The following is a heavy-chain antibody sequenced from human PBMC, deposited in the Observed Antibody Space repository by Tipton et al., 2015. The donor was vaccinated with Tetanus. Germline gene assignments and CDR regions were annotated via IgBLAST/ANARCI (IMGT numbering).Heavy chain of an antibody. CDR3: ARDFKDIVVVVGGLSD. Sequence: RSLRLSCAASGFNFRNSAMHWVRQAPGRGLEWVAVMSYDGSNRYFAESVKGRFTISRDNSKNTLYLQMNSLRPDDSAVYYCARDFKDIVVVVGGLSDWGLGTRVTVTS. CDR1: GFNFRNSA. J-gene: IGHJ4*02. CDR2: MSYDGSNR. D-gene: IGHD2-15*01. V-gene: IGHV3-30*04.